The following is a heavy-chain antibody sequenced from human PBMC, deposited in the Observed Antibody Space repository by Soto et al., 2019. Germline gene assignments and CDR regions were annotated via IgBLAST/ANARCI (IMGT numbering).Heavy chain of an antibody. D-gene: IGHD3-9*01. CDR1: GGTFSSYA. V-gene: IGHV1-69*06. J-gene: IGHJ6*02. CDR2: IIPIFGTA. CDR3: ARDEEARDPYDTYSYYGMDV. Sequence: NVSFKASGGTFSSYAISWVRQAAGQLLEWMGGIIPIFGTANYAQKFQGRVTITADKSTSTAYMELSSLRSEDTAVYYCARDEEARDPYDTYSYYGMDVWGQGATVTVPS.